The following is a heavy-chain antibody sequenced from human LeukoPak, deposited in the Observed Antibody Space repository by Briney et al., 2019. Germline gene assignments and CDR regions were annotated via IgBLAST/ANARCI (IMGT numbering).Heavy chain of an antibody. CDR2: ISSSSSYI. J-gene: IGHJ4*02. D-gene: IGHD3-22*01. CDR3: ARENKYYYDSSGYADW. Sequence: GGSLRLSCAASGFTFSCYSMNWVRQAPGKGLEWVSSISSSSSYIYYADSVKGRFTISRDNAKNSLYLQMNSLRAEDTAVYYCARENKYYYDSSGYADWWGQGTLVTVSS. V-gene: IGHV3-21*04. CDR1: GFTFSCYS.